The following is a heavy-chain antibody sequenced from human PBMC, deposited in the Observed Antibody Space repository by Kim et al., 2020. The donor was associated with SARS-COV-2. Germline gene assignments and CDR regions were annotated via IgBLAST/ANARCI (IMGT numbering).Heavy chain of an antibody. CDR2: ISTDGHNR. D-gene: IGHD6-19*01. Sequence: GGSLRLSCSVSGFALSDSVIHWVRQAPGKGLEWLTLISTDGHNRPYADSVKGRFTISRDTSTNAVFLDMSSLRTDDMGVYYCATEVGSSGSAGYFDPWGQGTPVPFSS. CDR1: GFALSDSV. CDR3: ATEVGSSGSAGYFDP. J-gene: IGHJ5*02. V-gene: IGHV3-30*04.